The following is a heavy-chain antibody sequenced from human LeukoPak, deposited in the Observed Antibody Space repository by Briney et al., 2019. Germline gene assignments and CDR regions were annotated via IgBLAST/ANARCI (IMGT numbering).Heavy chain of an antibody. D-gene: IGHD4-23*01. CDR1: GGSFSGYY. J-gene: IGHJ4*02. Sequence: PSETLSLTCAVYGGSFSGYYWSWIRQPPGKGLEWIGEINHSGSTNYNPSLKSRVTISVDTSKNQFSLKLSSVTAAGTAVYYCARYGGNSGFDYWGQGTLVTVSS. V-gene: IGHV4-34*01. CDR2: INHSGST. CDR3: ARYGGNSGFDY.